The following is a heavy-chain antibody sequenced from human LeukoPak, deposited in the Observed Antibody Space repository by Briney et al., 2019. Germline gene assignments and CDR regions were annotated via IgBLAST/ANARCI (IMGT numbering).Heavy chain of an antibody. CDR3: IRDFRSADL. J-gene: IGHJ5*02. CDR2: IYVDGRTT. Sequence: GGSLRLSCVASGFTFSNYWMHWVRQPTGKGLVWVSRIYVDGRTTNYADSVKGRFTISRDNAKNTVYLEMNSLSVEDTATYYCIRDFRSADLWGQGTLVTVTS. V-gene: IGHV3-74*01. CDR1: GFTFSNYW.